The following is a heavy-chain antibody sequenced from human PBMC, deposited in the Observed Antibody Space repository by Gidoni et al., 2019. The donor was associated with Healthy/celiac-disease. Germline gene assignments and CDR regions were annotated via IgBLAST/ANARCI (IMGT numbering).Heavy chain of an antibody. CDR1: GFTFDDYA. J-gene: IGHJ4*02. D-gene: IGHD3-22*01. CDR2: ISWNSGSI. V-gene: IGHV3-9*01. Sequence: EVQLVESGGGLVQPGRSLRLSCAASGFTFDDYAMHWVRQAPGKGLEWVSGISWNSGSIGYADSVKGRFTISRDNAKNSLYLQMNSLRAEDTALYYCAKDGASDMIMNYWGQGTLVTVSS. CDR3: AKDGASDMIMNY.